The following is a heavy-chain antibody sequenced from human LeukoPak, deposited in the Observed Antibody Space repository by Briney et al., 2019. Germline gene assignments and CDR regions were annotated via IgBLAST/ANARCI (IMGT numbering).Heavy chain of an antibody. D-gene: IGHD6-19*01. V-gene: IGHV4-30-2*01. J-gene: IGHJ4*02. CDR2: IYHSGST. CDR3: ARLTVAGTLESRYYFDY. Sequence: SQTLSLTCTVSGGSISSGGYYWSWIRQPPGKGLEWIGYIYHSGSTYYNPSLKSRATISVDRSKNQFSLKLSSVTAADTAVYYCARLTVAGTLESRYYFDYWGQGTLVTVSS. CDR1: GGSISSGGYY.